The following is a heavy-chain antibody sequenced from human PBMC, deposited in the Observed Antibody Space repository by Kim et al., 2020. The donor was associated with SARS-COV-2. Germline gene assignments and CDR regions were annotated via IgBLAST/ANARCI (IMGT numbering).Heavy chain of an antibody. CDR2: ITKYDGRT. Sequence: GGSLRLSCAASGYSINTYAMSWVRQAPGKGLEWVSAITKYDGRTYYADSVRGRFTISRDNSKNTVYLQMDSLRAEDTGLYYCAKEQPSSGWPKFDYWGEG. CDR1: GYSINTYA. V-gene: IGHV3-23*01. J-gene: IGHJ4*02. CDR3: AKEQPSSGWPKFDY. D-gene: IGHD6-19*01.